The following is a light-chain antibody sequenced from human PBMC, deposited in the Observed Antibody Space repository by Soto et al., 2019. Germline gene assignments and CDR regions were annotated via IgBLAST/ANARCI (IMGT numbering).Light chain of an antibody. CDR3: QQYGSYSRT. CDR2: NAS. J-gene: IGKJ1*01. V-gene: IGKV1-5*03. CDR1: QSMSNW. Sequence: DIQMTQSPCTLSASVGDRVTITCRPSQSMSNWLAWYQQKPGKAPKLLIYNASILESGVTSRFSGSGSGTEFTLTISRLQPEDFAAYYCQQYGSYSRTFGQGTTVEIK.